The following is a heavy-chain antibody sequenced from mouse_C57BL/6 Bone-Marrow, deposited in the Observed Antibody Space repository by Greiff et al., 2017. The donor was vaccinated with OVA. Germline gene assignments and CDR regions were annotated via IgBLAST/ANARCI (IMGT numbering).Heavy chain of an antibody. V-gene: IGHV1-81*01. Sequence: VQLQQSGAELARPGASVKLSCKASGYTFTSYGISWVKQRTGQGLEWIGEIYPRSGNTYYNEKFKGKAALTADKSSSTAYMELRSLTSEDSAVYVCARDGSTAWFAYWGQGTLVTVSA. CDR3: ARDGSTAWFAY. CDR2: IYPRSGNT. CDR1: GYTFTSYG. J-gene: IGHJ3*01. D-gene: IGHD1-1*01.